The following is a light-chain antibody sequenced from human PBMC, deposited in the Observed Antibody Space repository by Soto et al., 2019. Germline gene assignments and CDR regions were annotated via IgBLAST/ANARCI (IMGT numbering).Light chain of an antibody. CDR2: RDS. CDR1: NIGSKN. V-gene: IGLV3-9*01. Sequence: SYELPQPLSVSVALGQTARIPCGGNNIGSKNVHWYQQKPGQAPVLVIYRDSNRPSGIPERFSGSNSGNTATLTISRAQAGDEADYYCQVWDSSTAYVFGTGTKLTVL. CDR3: QVWDSSTAYV. J-gene: IGLJ1*01.